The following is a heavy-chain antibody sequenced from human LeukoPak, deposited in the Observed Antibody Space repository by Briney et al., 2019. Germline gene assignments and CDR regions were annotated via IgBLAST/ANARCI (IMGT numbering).Heavy chain of an antibody. Sequence: GSLRLSCAASGFTFSSYAMSWIRQPPGKGLEWIGEINHSGSTNYNPSPKSRVTISVDTSKNQFSLKLSSVTAADTAVYYCARLAVAGLAGFSFDYWGQGTLVTVSS. CDR1: GFTFSSYA. V-gene: IGHV4-34*01. CDR2: INHSGST. CDR3: ARLAVAGLAGFSFDY. D-gene: IGHD6-19*01. J-gene: IGHJ4*02.